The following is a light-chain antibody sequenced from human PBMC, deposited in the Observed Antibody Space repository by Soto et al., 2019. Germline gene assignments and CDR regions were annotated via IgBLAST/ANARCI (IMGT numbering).Light chain of an antibody. CDR1: SSDVGGYNY. Sequence: QPVLTQPASVSGSPGQSITISCTGTSSDVGGYNYVSWYQQHPGKAPKLMIYEVSNRPSGVSNRFSGSKSGNTASLTISGLQAEDEADYYCSSYTSSSIRYVFGTGTKLTVL. J-gene: IGLJ1*01. CDR3: SSYTSSSIRYV. V-gene: IGLV2-14*01. CDR2: EVS.